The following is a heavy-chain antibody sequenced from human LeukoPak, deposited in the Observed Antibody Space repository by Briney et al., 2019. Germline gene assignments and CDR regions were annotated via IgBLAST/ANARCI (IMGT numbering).Heavy chain of an antibody. Sequence: GESLKISCKGSGYSFTSYWIGWVRQMPGKGLEWMGIIYPGDSDTRYSPSFQGQVTISADKSISTAYLQWSSLKASDTAMYYCARVRAIFGVAQTRVWDVWGQGTTVTVSS. V-gene: IGHV5-51*01. CDR2: IYPGDSDT. J-gene: IGHJ6*02. CDR3: ARVRAIFGVAQTRVWDV. D-gene: IGHD3-3*01. CDR1: GYSFTSYW.